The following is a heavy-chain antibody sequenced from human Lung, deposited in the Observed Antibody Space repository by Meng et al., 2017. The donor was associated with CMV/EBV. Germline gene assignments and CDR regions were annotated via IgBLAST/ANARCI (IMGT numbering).Heavy chain of an antibody. CDR3: AKDLTRAGLYYFDY. CDR1: GFTFDDYA. CDR2: ISWDGGST. D-gene: IGHD6-13*01. J-gene: IGHJ4*02. Sequence: GGSLRLXXAASGFTFDDYAMHWVRQAPGKGLEWVSLISWDGGSTYYADSVKGRFTISRDNSKNSLYMQMNSLRAEDTALYYCAKDLTRAGLYYFDYWGQGXLVTVSS. V-gene: IGHV3-43D*03.